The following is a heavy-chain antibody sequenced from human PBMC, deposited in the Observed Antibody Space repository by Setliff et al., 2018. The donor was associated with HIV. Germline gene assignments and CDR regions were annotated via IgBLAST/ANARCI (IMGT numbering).Heavy chain of an antibody. CDR1: GYTFSSYT. V-gene: IGHV1-3*01. Sequence: ASVKVSCKASGYTFSSYTMHWVRQAPGQGLEWMGWINCGNGKSKYSQKFQDRVTITADESTSTVNMELSSLRSEDTAVYYCARCAPGPYGESVHYYYNMDVWGKGTTVTVSS. J-gene: IGHJ6*03. CDR3: ARCAPGPYGESVHYYYNMDV. D-gene: IGHD2-21*01. CDR2: INCGNGKS.